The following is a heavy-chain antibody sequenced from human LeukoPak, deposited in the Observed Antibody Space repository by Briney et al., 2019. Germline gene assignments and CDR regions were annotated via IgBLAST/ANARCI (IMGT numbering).Heavy chain of an antibody. V-gene: IGHV3-7*01. Sequence: PGGSLRLSCIASGFNVKTFWTSWVRQAPGKGLEWVASLKEDESEKYYVDSLKGRFTISRDNAKNSLYLHMHSLRDEDAGVYYCARYGRSWALINRFFDLWGRGTLVTVSS. CDR3: ARYGRSWALINRFFDL. CDR2: LKEDESEK. D-gene: IGHD1-1*01. CDR1: GFNVKTFW. J-gene: IGHJ2*01.